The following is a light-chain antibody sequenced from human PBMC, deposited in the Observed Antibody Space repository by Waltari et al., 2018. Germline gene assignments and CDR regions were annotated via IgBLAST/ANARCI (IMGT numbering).Light chain of an antibody. CDR2: EDN. Sequence: QSVLTQPPSVSAAPGQRVTISCSGGRSNIGNNYVSWYRQFPGTAPKRLIYEDNERPSGIASRVSGSKSGTSATLDITGLQAGDEADYYCGTWDSSLSGAVFGGGTHLTVL. CDR1: RSNIGNNY. V-gene: IGLV1-51*02. J-gene: IGLJ7*01. CDR3: GTWDSSLSGAV.